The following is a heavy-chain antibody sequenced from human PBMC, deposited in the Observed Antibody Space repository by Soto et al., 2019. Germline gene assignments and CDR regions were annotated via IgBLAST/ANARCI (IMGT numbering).Heavy chain of an antibody. CDR2: ISGSGGST. J-gene: IGHJ4*02. D-gene: IGHD6-6*01. V-gene: IGHV3-23*01. CDR1: GFTFRSYA. Sequence: EVQLLESGGGLVQPGGSLRLSCAASGFTFRSYAMRWVRQAPGKGLEWVSSISGSGGSTYYADSAKGRFTISRDNSKNTLDLQMNSLRAEDTAVYDCATDGYSTSSFVDYWGQGTLVTVSS. CDR3: ATDGYSTSSFVDY.